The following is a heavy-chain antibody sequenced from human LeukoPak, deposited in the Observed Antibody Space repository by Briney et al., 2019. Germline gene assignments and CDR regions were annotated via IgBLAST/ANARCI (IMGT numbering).Heavy chain of an antibody. CDR3: AKEDNHIPSTIFGVVIPPSFDY. J-gene: IGHJ4*02. CDR1: GFTFSSYG. V-gene: IGHV3-30*02. Sequence: PGGSLRLSCAASGFTFSSYGMHWVRQAPGKGLEWVAFIRYDGSNKYYADSVRGRFTISRDNSKNTLYLQMNSLRAEDTAVYYCAKEDNHIPSTIFGVVIPPSFDYWGQGTLVTVSS. D-gene: IGHD3-3*01. CDR2: IRYDGSNK.